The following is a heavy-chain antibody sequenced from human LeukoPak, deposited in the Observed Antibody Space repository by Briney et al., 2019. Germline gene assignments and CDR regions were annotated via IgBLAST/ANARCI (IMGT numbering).Heavy chain of an antibody. CDR1: GFSFSTYW. Sequence: GGSLRLSCAASGFSFSTYWMSWVRQAPGKGLEWVANIKQDGTEKYYVDSVKGRFTISIDNSKNTLYLQMNSLRAEDTAVYYCARRAGAYTHPYDYWGQGTLVTVS. V-gene: IGHV3-7*03. D-gene: IGHD3-16*01. CDR3: ARRAGAYTHPYDY. CDR2: IKQDGTEK. J-gene: IGHJ4*02.